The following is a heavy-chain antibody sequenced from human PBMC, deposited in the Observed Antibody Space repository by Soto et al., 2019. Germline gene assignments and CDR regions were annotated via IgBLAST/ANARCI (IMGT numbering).Heavy chain of an antibody. Sequence: GGSLRLSCAASGFTFSSYAMHWVRQAPGKGLEWVAVISYDGSNKYYADSVKGRFTISRDNSKNTLYLQMNSLRAEDTAVYYCVREGGLYDYVWGSLYGMDVWGQGTTVTVSS. CDR1: GFTFSSYA. D-gene: IGHD3-16*01. J-gene: IGHJ6*02. CDR2: ISYDGSNK. CDR3: VREGGLYDYVWGSLYGMDV. V-gene: IGHV3-30-3*01.